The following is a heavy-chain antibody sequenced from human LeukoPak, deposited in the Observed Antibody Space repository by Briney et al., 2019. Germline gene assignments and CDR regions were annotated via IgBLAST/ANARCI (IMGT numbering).Heavy chain of an antibody. CDR2: ITSGSTTI. Sequence: GGSLRLSCAASGFTFSNYWMSWVRQAPGKGLEWISSITSGSTTIYYGDSVRGRFTVSRDNAKSSLYLQMNSMMVADTAVYFCARDLGDGEYFFDFWGQGTLVSVSS. CDR1: GFTFSNYW. D-gene: IGHD3-16*01. CDR3: ARDLGDGEYFFDF. V-gene: IGHV3-48*04. J-gene: IGHJ4*02.